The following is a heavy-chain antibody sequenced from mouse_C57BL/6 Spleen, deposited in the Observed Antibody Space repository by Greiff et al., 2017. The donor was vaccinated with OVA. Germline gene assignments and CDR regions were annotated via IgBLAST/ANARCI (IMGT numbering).Heavy chain of an antibody. J-gene: IGHJ4*01. CDR2: ISYDGSN. CDR1: GYSITSGYY. Sequence: DVQLQESGPGLVKPSQSLSLTCSVTGYSITSGYYWNWIRQFPGNKPEWMGYISYDGSNNYNPSLKNRISITRDTSKKQFFLKLNSVTTEDTATYYCARSDTTVVDAMDYWGQGTSVTVSS. D-gene: IGHD1-1*01. CDR3: ARSDTTVVDAMDY. V-gene: IGHV3-6*01.